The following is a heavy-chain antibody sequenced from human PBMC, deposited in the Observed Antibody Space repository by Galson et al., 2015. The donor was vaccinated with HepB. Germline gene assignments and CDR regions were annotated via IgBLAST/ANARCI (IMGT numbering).Heavy chain of an antibody. D-gene: IGHD4-23*01. V-gene: IGHV1-18*04. CDR1: GYTLTGYD. J-gene: IGHJ4*02. CDR2: ISAYKGNT. Sequence: SVKVSCKASGYTLTGYDISWVRQAPGQGLEWMGWISAYKGNTNYAQKLQGRVTMTTDTSTSTAYMELRNLRSDDTAVYYCARSVASATVDDDYWGQGTLVTVSS. CDR3: ARSVASATVDDDY.